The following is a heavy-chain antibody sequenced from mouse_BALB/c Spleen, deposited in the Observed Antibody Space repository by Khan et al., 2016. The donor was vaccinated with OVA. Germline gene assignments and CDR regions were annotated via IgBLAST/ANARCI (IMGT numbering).Heavy chain of an antibody. CDR3: ASIFYGYDWFAF. V-gene: IGHV2-3*01. CDR2: IWSDGNT. CDR1: GSSSTSYG. J-gene: IGHJ3*01. D-gene: IGHD2-2*01. Sequence: QVQLKESGPGLVAPSQSLSITCTVSGSSSTSYGVSWARQTPGKGLEWLGVIWSDGNTNYHSSLKSRLTITKDNSKSQVLLKLNSLQIDDTATYYCASIFYGYDWFAFWGQGSLVTVSA.